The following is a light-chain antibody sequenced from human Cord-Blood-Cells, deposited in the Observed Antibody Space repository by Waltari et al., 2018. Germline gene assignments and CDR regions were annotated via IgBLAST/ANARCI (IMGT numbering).Light chain of an antibody. CDR2: GAS. CDR1: QNVSSN. V-gene: IGKV3-15*01. J-gene: IGKJ1*01. CDR3: QQYNNWWT. Sequence: EIVMTQSPATLSVSPGARATLSCRASQNVSSNLAWYQQKPGQAPRLLIYGASTRATGIPARFSGSGSGTEFTLTISSLQSEDFAVYYCQQYNNWWTFGQGTKVEIK.